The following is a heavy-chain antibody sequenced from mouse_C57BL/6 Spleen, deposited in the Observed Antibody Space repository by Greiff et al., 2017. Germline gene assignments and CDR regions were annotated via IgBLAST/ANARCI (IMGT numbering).Heavy chain of an antibody. CDR2: IYPGDGDT. V-gene: IGHV1-80*01. CDR3: GRNGNYPYFDF. D-gene: IGHD2-1*01. CDR1: GYAFSSYW. J-gene: IGHJ2*01. Sequence: QVQLQQSGAELVKPGASVKISCKASGYAFSSYWMNWVKQRPGKGLEWIGQIYPGDGDTNYKGKFKGKATLTADKSSSTAYMQLSSLTSEDSAVYFCGRNGNYPYFDFWGQGTTLTVSS.